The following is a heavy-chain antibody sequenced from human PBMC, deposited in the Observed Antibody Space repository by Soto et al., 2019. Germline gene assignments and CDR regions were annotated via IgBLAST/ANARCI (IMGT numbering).Heavy chain of an antibody. J-gene: IGHJ6*02. CDR3: AKDEAPRYYYYGMDV. V-gene: IGHV3-30*18. CDR1: GFTFSSYG. Sequence: QVQLVESGGGVVQPGRSLRLSCAASGFTFSSYGMHWVRQAPGKGLEWVAVISYDGSNKYYADSVKGRFTISRDNSKNPLYLQMNSLRAEDPGVYYRAKDEAPRYYYYGMDVWGQGTTVTVSS. CDR2: ISYDGSNK.